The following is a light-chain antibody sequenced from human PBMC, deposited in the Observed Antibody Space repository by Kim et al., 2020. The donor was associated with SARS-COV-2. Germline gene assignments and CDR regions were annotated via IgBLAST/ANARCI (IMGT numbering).Light chain of an antibody. CDR1: TGSIARDY. CDR3: QSYDTTNRV. CDR2: EDN. Sequence: NFMLTQPHSVSESPGKTVTISCTRSTGSIARDYVQWYQQRPGSSPTTVIYEDNRRPSGVPDRFSGSIDSSSNSASLTISGLKTEDEADYYCQSYDTTNRVFGGGTQLTVL. V-gene: IGLV6-57*01. J-gene: IGLJ3*02.